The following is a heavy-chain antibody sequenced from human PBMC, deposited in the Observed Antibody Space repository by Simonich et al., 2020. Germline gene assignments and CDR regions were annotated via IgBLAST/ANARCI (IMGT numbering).Heavy chain of an antibody. Sequence: EVQLVESGGGLVQPGGSLKLSCAASGFTFSGSAMHWVRQASGKGLEWVGRIRSKANSYATAYAASVKGRFTISRDDSKNTAYLQMNSLKTEDTAVYYCTRFDYYGSGSYYFDYWGQGTLVTVSP. J-gene: IGHJ4*02. D-gene: IGHD3-10*01. V-gene: IGHV3-73*02. CDR1: GFTFSGSA. CDR3: TRFDYYGSGSYYFDY. CDR2: IRSKANSYAT.